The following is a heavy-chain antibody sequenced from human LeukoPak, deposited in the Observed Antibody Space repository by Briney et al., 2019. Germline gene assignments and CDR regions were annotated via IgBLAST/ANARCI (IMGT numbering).Heavy chain of an antibody. J-gene: IGHJ4*02. V-gene: IGHV3-23*01. CDR2: ISGGGVST. CDR1: GFTFANYA. Sequence: PGGSLRLSCAASGFTFANYAMTWARQAPGKGLEWVSAISGGGVSTYHADSVKGRFAISRDNSKNTLYLQMNNLRDEDTAVYFCARGRGGIASGSYRDIWGQGTLVTVSS. CDR3: ARGRGGIASGSYRDI. D-gene: IGHD3-10*01.